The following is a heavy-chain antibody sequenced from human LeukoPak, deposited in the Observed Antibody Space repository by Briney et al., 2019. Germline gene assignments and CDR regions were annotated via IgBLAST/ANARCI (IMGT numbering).Heavy chain of an antibody. D-gene: IGHD7-27*01. CDR3: VRRSIGGNWGIFDY. J-gene: IGHJ4*02. V-gene: IGHV3-53*01. CDR1: GFSVSGNY. CDR2: IYADDKT. Sequence: GGSLRLSCAASGFSVSGNYMSWVRQAPGKALEWVSVIYADDKTFYADSVKGRFTISRDNSKNTLYLQMDSPRVEDTAVYYCVRRSIGGNWGIFDYWGQGSLVIVSS.